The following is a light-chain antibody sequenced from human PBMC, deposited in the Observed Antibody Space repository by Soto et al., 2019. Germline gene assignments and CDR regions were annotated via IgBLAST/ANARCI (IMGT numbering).Light chain of an antibody. CDR1: QTISSW. CDR2: MAS. CDR3: QHYNSYSEA. V-gene: IGKV1-5*03. Sequence: DIQMTQSPSTLSGSVGDRVTITCRARQTISSWLAWYQQKPGKAPKLLIYMASTLKSGVPSRFSGSGSGTEFTLTISSLQPDDFATYYCQHYNSYSEAFGQGTKVDIK. J-gene: IGKJ1*01.